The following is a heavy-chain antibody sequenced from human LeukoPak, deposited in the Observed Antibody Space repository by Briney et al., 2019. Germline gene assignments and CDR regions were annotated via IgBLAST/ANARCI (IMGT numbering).Heavy chain of an antibody. V-gene: IGHV5-51*01. D-gene: IGHD3-22*01. CDR1: GYSFTSYW. J-gene: IGHJ4*02. CDR2: IYPGDSDT. CDR3: ASRYDSSGYYS. Sequence: GESLQISCKGSGYSFTSYWIGWVRQLPGKGLEWMGIIYPGDSDTRYSPSFQGQVTISADKSISTAYLQWSSLKASDTAMYYCASRYDSSGYYSWGQGTLVTVSS.